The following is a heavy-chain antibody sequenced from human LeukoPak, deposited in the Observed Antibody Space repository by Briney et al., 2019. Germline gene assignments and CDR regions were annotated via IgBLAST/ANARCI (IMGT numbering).Heavy chain of an antibody. J-gene: IGHJ5*02. CDR3: ARTVGITMVRGVIWWFDP. D-gene: IGHD3-10*01. V-gene: IGHV4-61*02. CDR2: ISTSGST. CDR1: GGSINSGSYY. Sequence: PSETLSLTCTVSGGSINSGSYYWSWIRQPAGTGLEWIGRISTSGSTNYNPSLKSRVTISVDTSKNQFSLKLSSVTAADTAVYYCARTVGITMVRGVIWWFDPWGQGTLVTVSS.